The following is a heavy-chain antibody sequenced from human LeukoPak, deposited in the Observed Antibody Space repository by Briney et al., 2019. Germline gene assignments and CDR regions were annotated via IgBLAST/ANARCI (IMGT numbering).Heavy chain of an antibody. CDR2: ISDNGGRI. J-gene: IGHJ4*02. Sequence: GGSLRLSCAASGFTLSSYAMSWVGQAPGKGLEWVSAISDNGGRIYYADSVKGRFTISRDNSKNTLYLQMNSLRAEHTAVYYCAKPRVTDFWSGSTSGGDYWGQGTLVTVSS. V-gene: IGHV3-23*01. CDR3: AKPRVTDFWSGSTSGGDY. CDR1: GFTLSSYA. D-gene: IGHD3-3*01.